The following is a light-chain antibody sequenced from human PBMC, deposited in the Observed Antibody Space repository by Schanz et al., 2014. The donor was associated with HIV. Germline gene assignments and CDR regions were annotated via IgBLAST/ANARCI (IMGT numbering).Light chain of an antibody. CDR2: NDN. J-gene: IGLJ3*02. Sequence: QSVLTQPPSASGTPGQRVTISCSGSNSNIGSDAVNWYQQLPGAAPKLLIYNDNKRSSGVPARFSGSRSGTSASLAISGLQSEDEADYYCGTWDDSLNGWVFGGGTKLTVL. CDR1: NSNIGSDA. V-gene: IGLV1-44*01. CDR3: GTWDDSLNGWV.